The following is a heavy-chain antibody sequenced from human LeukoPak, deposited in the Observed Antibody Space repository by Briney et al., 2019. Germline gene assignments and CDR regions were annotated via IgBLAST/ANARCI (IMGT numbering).Heavy chain of an antibody. CDR3: ERGHVWGSYSRHDY. Sequence: GGSLRLSCAASGFYFKFFAMSWVRQAPGKGLVWVSRIIGDGSSTSYADSVKGRFTISRDNAKNTLYLQMNSLRAEDTAVYYCERGHVWGSYSRHDYWGQGILVTVSS. J-gene: IGHJ4*02. V-gene: IGHV3-74*01. CDR1: GFYFKFFA. D-gene: IGHD3-16*01. CDR2: IIGDGSST.